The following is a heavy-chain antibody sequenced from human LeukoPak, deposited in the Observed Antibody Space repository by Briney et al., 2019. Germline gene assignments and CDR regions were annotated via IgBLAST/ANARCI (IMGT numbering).Heavy chain of an antibody. D-gene: IGHD6-13*01. CDR1: GLTFSSYG. CDR2: ISYDGSNK. V-gene: IGHV3-30*18. CDR3: AKSAAEDLDY. Sequence: PGGSLRLSCEPSGLTFSSYGMHWVRQAPGKGREWVAVISYDGSNKYYADSVKGRFTISRDNSKNTLYLQMNSLRAEDTAVYYCAKSAAEDLDYWGQGTLVTVSS. J-gene: IGHJ4*02.